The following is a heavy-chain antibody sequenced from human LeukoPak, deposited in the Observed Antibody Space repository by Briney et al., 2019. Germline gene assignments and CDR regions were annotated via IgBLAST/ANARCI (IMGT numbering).Heavy chain of an antibody. CDR1: GFTFSSYS. CDR2: ISSSSSYI. CDR3: ARESRLGELSDY. D-gene: IGHD3-16*02. Sequence: PGGSLRLSCAASGFTFSSYSMNWVRQAPGKGLEWVSSISSSSSYIYYADSVKGRFTISRDNAKNSLYLQMNSLRAKDTAVYYCARESRLGELSDYWGQGTLVTVSS. V-gene: IGHV3-21*01. J-gene: IGHJ4*02.